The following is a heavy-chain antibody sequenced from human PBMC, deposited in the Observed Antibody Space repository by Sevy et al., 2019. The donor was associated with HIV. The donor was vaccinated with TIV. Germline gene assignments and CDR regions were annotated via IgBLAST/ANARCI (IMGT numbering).Heavy chain of an antibody. J-gene: IGHJ4*02. CDR2: VSYDGADK. V-gene: IGHV3-30*18. D-gene: IGHD2-15*01. Sequence: GGSLRLSCAASEFIFNNYDMYWIRQAPGKGLEWVATVSYDGADKDYADIVKGRFTISRDSSRSMLYLQMSSLRPEDTGVYFCAKDMVDCSGRTCYSGAVSPFESWGQGTLVTVSS. CDR1: EFIFNNYD. CDR3: AKDMVDCSGRTCYSGAVSPFES.